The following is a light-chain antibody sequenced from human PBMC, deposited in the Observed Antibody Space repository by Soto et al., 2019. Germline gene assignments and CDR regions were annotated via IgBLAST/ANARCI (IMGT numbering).Light chain of an antibody. J-gene: IGKJ1*01. CDR1: QGLLHSNGYNY. CDR2: LGS. V-gene: IGKV2-28*01. Sequence: DIVITDSPLSLPVTPGEPASISCRSTQGLLHSNGYNYLDWYLQKPGQSPQLLIYLGSNRSSGVPDRFSGSGSGTDFTLKISRVEAEDVGVYYCMQALQTPPTFGQGTKVDSK. CDR3: MQALQTPPT.